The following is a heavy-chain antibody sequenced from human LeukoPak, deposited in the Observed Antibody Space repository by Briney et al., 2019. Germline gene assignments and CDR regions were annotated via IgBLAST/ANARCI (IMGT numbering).Heavy chain of an antibody. V-gene: IGHV3-30-3*01. D-gene: IGHD3-10*01. CDR2: ISYDGSNK. CDR3: ARTTTPHYYGSGSYALGY. Sequence: GGSLRLSCAASGFTFSTYAMHWVRQGPGKGLEWVAVISYDGSNKYYADSVKGRFTISRDNSKNTPYLQMSSLSAEDTAVYYCARTTTPHYYGSGSYALGYWGQGTLVTVPS. J-gene: IGHJ4*02. CDR1: GFTFSTYA.